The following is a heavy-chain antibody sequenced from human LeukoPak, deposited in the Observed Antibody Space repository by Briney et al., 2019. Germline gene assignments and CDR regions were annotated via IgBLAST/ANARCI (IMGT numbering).Heavy chain of an antibody. J-gene: IGHJ2*01. CDR1: GFTFSSYW. Sequence: HTGGSLRLSCAASGFTFSSYWMSWVRQAPGKGLEWVANIKQDGSEKYYVDSVKGRFTISRDNSKNTLYLQMNSLRAEDTAVYYCAKGSSGWLFWYFDLWGRGTLVTVSS. D-gene: IGHD6-19*01. CDR3: AKGSSGWLFWYFDL. V-gene: IGHV3-7*03. CDR2: IKQDGSEK.